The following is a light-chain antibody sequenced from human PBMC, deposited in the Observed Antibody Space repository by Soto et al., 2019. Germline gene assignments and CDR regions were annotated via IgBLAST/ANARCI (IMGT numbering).Light chain of an antibody. CDR1: QSVSSY. CDR3: QQYNNWHLA. J-gene: IGKJ5*01. CDR2: RPS. V-gene: IGKV3D-15*01. Sequence: MTQSPSSLSXSPGERATLSCRASQSVSSYLAWYQXRLGQAPKRLIYRPSIRATGIQDRFNGSGSGTDFTLTISRLEPEDFAVYYCQQYNNWHLAFGQGTRLEIK.